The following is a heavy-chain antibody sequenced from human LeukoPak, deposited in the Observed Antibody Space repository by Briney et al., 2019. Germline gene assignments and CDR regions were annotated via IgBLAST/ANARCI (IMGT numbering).Heavy chain of an antibody. V-gene: IGHV3-30*04. J-gene: IGHJ6*03. Sequence: QSGGSLRLSCAASGFTFSSYAMHWVRQAPGKGLEWVAVISYDGSNKYYADSVKGRFTISRDNSKNTLYLQMNSLRAEDTAVYYCAREGANIVATAYMDVWGKGTTVTVSS. CDR1: GFTFSSYA. CDR3: AREGANIVATAYMDV. D-gene: IGHD5-12*01. CDR2: ISYDGSNK.